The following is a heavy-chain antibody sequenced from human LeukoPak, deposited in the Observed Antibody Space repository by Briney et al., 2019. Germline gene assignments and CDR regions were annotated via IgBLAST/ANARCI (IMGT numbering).Heavy chain of an antibody. CDR1: GGSFSSYA. V-gene: IGHV1-69*05. J-gene: IGHJ4*02. CDR3: ARGYYYDSSGYFLGTFDY. Sequence: PVASVKVSCKASGGSFSSYAISWVRQAPGQGREWMGGIIPIFGTANYAQKFQGRVTITTDESTSTAYMELSSLRSEDTAVYYCARGYYYDSSGYFLGTFDYWGQGTLVTVSS. D-gene: IGHD3-22*01. CDR2: IIPIFGTA.